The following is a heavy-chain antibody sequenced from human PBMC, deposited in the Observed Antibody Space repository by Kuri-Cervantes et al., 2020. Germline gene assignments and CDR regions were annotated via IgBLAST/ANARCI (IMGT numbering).Heavy chain of an antibody. CDR1: GFTFSSYA. CDR2: ISGGGGTT. CDR3: ARGDSSSWYSRGSLHY. Sequence: GESLKISCAASGFTFSSYAMSWVRQAPGKGLEWVSAISGGGGTTYYADSVKGRFTISRDNSKNTLFLQMNGLRTEDTAVYYCARGDSSSWYSRGSLHYWGQGTLVTVSS. V-gene: IGHV3-23*01. D-gene: IGHD6-13*01. J-gene: IGHJ4*02.